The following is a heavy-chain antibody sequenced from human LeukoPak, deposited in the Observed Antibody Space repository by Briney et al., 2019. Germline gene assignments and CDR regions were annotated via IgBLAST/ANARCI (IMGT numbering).Heavy chain of an antibody. D-gene: IGHD3-9*01. J-gene: IGHJ4*02. Sequence: GGSLRLSCAASGFTFSNYAMSWVRQAPGKGLEWVSAISGSGGSTYYADSVKGRFTISRDNSKNTLYLQMNSLRAEDTAVYYCARADYDILTGPPPGGVYYFDYWGQGTLVTVSS. CDR3: ARADYDILTGPPPGGVYYFDY. CDR2: ISGSGGST. V-gene: IGHV3-23*01. CDR1: GFTFSNYA.